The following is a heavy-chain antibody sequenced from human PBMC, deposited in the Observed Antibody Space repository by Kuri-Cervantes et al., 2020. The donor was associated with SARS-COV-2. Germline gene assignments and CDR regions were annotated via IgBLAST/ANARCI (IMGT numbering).Heavy chain of an antibody. D-gene: IGHD3-10*01. CDR1: GFTFSSYW. CDR2: INFDGSNT. V-gene: IGHV3-74*01. CDR3: AVPGGQH. Sequence: GGSLRLSCAVSGFTFSSYWMHWVRQAPGKGLVWVSRINFDGSNTSYADSVRGRFTISRDNAKNTLYLQMNSLRAEDTAVYYCAVPGGQHWGQGTLVTVSS. J-gene: IGHJ1*01.